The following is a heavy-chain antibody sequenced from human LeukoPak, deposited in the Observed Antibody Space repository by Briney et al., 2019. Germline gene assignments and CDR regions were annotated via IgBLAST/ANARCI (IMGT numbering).Heavy chain of an antibody. CDR1: GFTFRDYG. D-gene: IGHD1-26*01. Sequence: GGTLRLSCAASGFTFRDYGMSWVRQAPGKGLEWVSALTGSGGTTYYADSVKGRFTISRDNSKNTLYLQMNSLTAEDTAVYYCAKMSPRQGDSWFDPWGQGTLVTVSS. CDR3: AKMSPRQGDSWFDP. J-gene: IGHJ5*02. V-gene: IGHV3-23*01. CDR2: LTGSGGTT.